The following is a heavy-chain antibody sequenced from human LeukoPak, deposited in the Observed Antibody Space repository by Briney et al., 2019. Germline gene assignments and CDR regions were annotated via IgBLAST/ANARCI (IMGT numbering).Heavy chain of an antibody. CDR2: IYHSGST. Sequence: SETLSLTCTVSGYSISSGYYWGWIRQPPGKGLEWIGSIYHSGSTNYNPSLKSRVTISVDTSKNQFSLKLSSVTAADTAVYYCARLIAALDYWGQGTLVTVSS. J-gene: IGHJ4*02. CDR3: ARLIAALDY. D-gene: IGHD6-13*01. V-gene: IGHV4-38-2*02. CDR1: GYSISSGYY.